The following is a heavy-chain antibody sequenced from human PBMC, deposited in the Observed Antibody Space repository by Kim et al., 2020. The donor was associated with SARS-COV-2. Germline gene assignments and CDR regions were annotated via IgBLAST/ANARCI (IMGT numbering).Heavy chain of an antibody. CDR3: ARVRQASGYSSSWYGGWF. Sequence: SETLSLTCAVYGGSFSGYYWSWIRQPPGKGLEWIGEINHSGSTNYNPSLKSRVTISVDTSKNQFSLKLSSVTAADTAVYYCARVRQASGYSSSWYGGWF. CDR2: INHSGST. V-gene: IGHV4-34*01. D-gene: IGHD6-13*01. CDR1: GGSFSGYY. J-gene: IGHJ5*01.